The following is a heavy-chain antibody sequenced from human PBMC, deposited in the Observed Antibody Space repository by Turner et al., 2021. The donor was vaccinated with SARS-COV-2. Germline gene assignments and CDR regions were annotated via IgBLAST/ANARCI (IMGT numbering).Heavy chain of an antibody. V-gene: IGHV3-30*18. CDR3: AKPLYDIVTGYYGEDAFDI. Sequence: QVQLVESGGGVVQPGRSLRLSCAASGFNFSSYGMHWVRQAPGKGLEWVAGISSDGSNKYYADSVKGRFTISRDNSKNTLYLQMNSLRAEDTAVYYCAKPLYDIVTGYYGEDAFDIWGQGTMVTVSS. J-gene: IGHJ3*02. D-gene: IGHD3-9*01. CDR2: ISSDGSNK. CDR1: GFNFSSYG.